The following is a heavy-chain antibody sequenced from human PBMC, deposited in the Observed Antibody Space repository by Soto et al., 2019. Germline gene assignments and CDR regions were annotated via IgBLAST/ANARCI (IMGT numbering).Heavy chain of an antibody. CDR1: GFTFSSYA. J-gene: IGHJ4*02. CDR3: ATDFSIAVAGTTDY. V-gene: IGHV3-30-3*01. D-gene: IGHD6-19*01. CDR2: ISYDGSNK. Sequence: QVQLVESGGGVVQPGRSLRLSCAASGFTFSSYAMHWVRQAPGKGLEWVAVISYDGSNKYYADSVKGRFTISRDNSKKPLYLQMNSLRAEDTAVYYCATDFSIAVAGTTDYWGQGTLVTVSS.